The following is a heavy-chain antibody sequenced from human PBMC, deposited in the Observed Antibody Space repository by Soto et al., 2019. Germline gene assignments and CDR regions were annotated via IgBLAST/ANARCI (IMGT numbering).Heavy chain of an antibody. J-gene: IGHJ4*02. CDR3: AKDSDYYDSSGYYYRSGYFDY. D-gene: IGHD3-22*01. CDR1: GFTFSSYG. V-gene: IGHV3-30*18. CDR2: ISYDGSNK. Sequence: QVQLVESGGGVVQPGRSLRLSCAASGFTFSSYGMHWVRQAPGKGLEWVAVISYDGSNKYYADSVKGRFTISRDNSKNTLYLQMNSLRAEDTAVYYCAKDSDYYDSSGYYYRSGYFDYWGQGTLVTVSS.